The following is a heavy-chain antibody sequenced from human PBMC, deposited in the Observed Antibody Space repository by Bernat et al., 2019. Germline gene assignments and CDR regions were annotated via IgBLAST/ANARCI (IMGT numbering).Heavy chain of an antibody. V-gene: IGHV4-39*01. D-gene: IGHD4-4*01. J-gene: IGHJ5*02. CDR1: GGSITSSSFY. CDR2: IYYSGTT. Sequence: QLQLQESGPGLVKPSETLSLTCTVSGGSITSSSFYWGWIRQPPGKGLEWIATIYYSGTTYYNPSLKSRVAVSVDTSNNQFSLILSSVSAADTAVYYCAGRASNYIYNWFDPWGQGTLVTVSS. CDR3: AGRASNYIYNWFDP.